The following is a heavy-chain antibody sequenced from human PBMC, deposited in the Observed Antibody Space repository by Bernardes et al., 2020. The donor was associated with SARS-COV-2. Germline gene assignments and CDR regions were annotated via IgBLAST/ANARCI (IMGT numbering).Heavy chain of an antibody. V-gene: IGHV3-72*01. CDR1: GFTLTDHF. CDR2: SRNRGSSYRT. J-gene: IGHJ4*02. CDR3: ARLYYDGSIFHPFDS. D-gene: IGHD3-22*01. Sequence: GGSLRLSCVASGFTLTDHFIDWVRQAPGKGLEWVGRSRNRGSSYRTEFAASVKGRFTISRDDSKNSLYLQMNGLRTEDTAVYYCARLYYDGSIFHPFDSWGQGTLFIVSS.